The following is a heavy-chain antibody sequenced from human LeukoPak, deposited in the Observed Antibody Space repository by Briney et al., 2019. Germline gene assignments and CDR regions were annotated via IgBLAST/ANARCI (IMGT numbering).Heavy chain of an antibody. CDR2: IIPIFGTA. Sequence: GASVKVSCKASGGTFSSYAISWVRQAPGQGLEWMGGIIPIFGTANYAQKFQGRVTMTEDTSTDTAYMELSNLRSEDTAVYYCATGFTSTFGGVIVMRGFDPWGQGTLVTVSS. D-gene: IGHD3-16*02. J-gene: IGHJ5*02. CDR3: ATGFTSTFGGVIVMRGFDP. V-gene: IGHV1-69*06. CDR1: GGTFSSYA.